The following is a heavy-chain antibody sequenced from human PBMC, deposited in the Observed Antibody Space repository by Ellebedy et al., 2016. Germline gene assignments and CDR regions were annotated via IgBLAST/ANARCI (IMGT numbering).Heavy chain of an antibody. CDR3: AKDHSGGVGASLTWVDS. Sequence: SLKISXAASGFIFVDYALHWVRQAPGKGLEWVSGISWNSKSRGYADSVKGRFTVSRDNAKNSLYLQMNSLTVEDTAFYYCAKDHSGGVGASLTWVDSWGQGTLVIVSS. J-gene: IGHJ5*01. D-gene: IGHD1-26*01. CDR1: GFIFVDYA. CDR2: ISWNSKSR. V-gene: IGHV3-9*01.